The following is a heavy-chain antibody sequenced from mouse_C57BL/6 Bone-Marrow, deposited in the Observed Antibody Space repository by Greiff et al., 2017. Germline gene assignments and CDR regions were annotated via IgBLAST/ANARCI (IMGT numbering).Heavy chain of an antibody. CDR1: GYTFTSYW. Sequence: QVQLQQPGAELVKPGASVKLSCKASGYTFTSYWMHWVKQRPVQGLEWIGMIHPNSGSTNYNEKFKSKATLTVDNSSSTADMQLSSRTSEDAAVYYCARGYWFDYWGQGTTLTVAS. CDR2: IHPNSGST. J-gene: IGHJ2*01. CDR3: ARGYWFDY. D-gene: IGHD2-3*01. V-gene: IGHV1-64*01.